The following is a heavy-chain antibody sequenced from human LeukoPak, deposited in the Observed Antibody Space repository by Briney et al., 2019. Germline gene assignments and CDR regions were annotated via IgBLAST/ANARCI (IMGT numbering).Heavy chain of an antibody. CDR2: INHSRNT. Sequence: SETLSLTCAVYGGSFSDYYWTWIRQPPGRGLEWIGEINHSRNTNYNPSLKSRVTISVDTSKNQFSLKLSSVTAADTAVYYCARSAGGIAAAGTFDYWGQGTLVTVSS. J-gene: IGHJ4*02. CDR3: ARSAGGIAAAGTFDY. CDR1: GGSFSDYY. V-gene: IGHV4-34*01. D-gene: IGHD6-13*01.